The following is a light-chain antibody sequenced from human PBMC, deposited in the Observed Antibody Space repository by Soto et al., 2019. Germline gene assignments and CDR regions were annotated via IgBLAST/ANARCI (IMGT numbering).Light chain of an antibody. J-gene: IGKJ4*01. CDR2: GAS. CDR1: QSVSSD. CDR3: QQYNNWPPVT. Sequence: EIVMTQSPATLSVSPGERATLSCRASQSVSSDLAWYQQKPGQAPRLLIYGASTRTTGIPARFSGSGSGTEFTLTITSLQSEDFAVYYCQQYNNWPPVTFGGGTKVEIK. V-gene: IGKV3-15*01.